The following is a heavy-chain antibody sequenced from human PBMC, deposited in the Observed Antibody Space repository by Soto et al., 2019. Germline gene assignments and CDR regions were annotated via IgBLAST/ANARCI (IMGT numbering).Heavy chain of an antibody. V-gene: IGHV4-39*01. D-gene: IGHD2-15*01. CDR3: APLSVSLSGPYGIHV. J-gene: IGHJ6*02. CDR2: MLYSGLT. CDR1: GYSVSSSDYY. Sequence: SETLSLTCSVSGYSVSSSDYYWAWIRQPPGKGLEWIGSMLYSGLTYYNPSLKSRVTLSVDTSKNQFSVRLNSVTAPDTAVYYCAPLSVSLSGPYGIHVWGQGTTVTV.